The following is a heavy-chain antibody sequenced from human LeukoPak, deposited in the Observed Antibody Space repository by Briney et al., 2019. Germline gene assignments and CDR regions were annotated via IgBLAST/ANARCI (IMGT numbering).Heavy chain of an antibody. J-gene: IGHJ4*02. CDR3: ARDRSYSNYVVSASDY. D-gene: IGHD4-11*01. CDR1: GFTFSSYA. CDR2: ISYDGSNK. Sequence: GGSLRLSCAASGFTFSSYAMHWVRQAPGKGLEGVAVISYDGSNKYYADSVKGRFTISRDNSKNTLYLQMNSLRAEDTAVYDWARDRSYSNYVVSASDYWGQGTLVTVSS. V-gene: IGHV3-30*04.